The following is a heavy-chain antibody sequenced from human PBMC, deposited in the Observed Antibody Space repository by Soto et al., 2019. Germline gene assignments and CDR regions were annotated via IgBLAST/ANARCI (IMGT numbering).Heavy chain of an antibody. J-gene: IGHJ3*02. CDR2: IIPILGIA. Sequence: GASVKVSCKASGGTFSSYTISWVRQAPGQGLEWMGRIIPILGIANYAQKFQGRVTITADKSTSTAYMELSSLRSEDTAVYYCASDEVVVAATTGRDSDAFDIWGQGTMVTVSS. CDR3: ASDEVVVAATTGRDSDAFDI. D-gene: IGHD2-15*01. CDR1: GGTFSSYT. V-gene: IGHV1-69*02.